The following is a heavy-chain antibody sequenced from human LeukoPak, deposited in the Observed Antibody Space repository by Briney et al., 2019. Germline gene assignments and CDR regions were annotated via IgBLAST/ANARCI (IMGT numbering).Heavy chain of an antibody. Sequence: PGGSLRLSFAPPVFTFSSYAISWVPQPPGKGREWVSAISGSGGSTYYADSVKGRFTISRDNSKNTLYLQMNSLRAEHTAVYYCAKERSSGWYYWGQGTLVTVSS. CDR1: VFTFSSYA. D-gene: IGHD6-19*01. CDR2: ISGSGGST. J-gene: IGHJ4*02. V-gene: IGHV3-23*01. CDR3: AKERSSGWYY.